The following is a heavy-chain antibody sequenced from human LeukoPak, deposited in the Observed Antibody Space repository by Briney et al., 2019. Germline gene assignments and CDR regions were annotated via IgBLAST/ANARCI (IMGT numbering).Heavy chain of an antibody. Sequence: ASVKVSCKASGYTFTSYAMNWVRQAPGQGLEWMGWINTNTGNPTYAQGFTGRFVFSLDTSVSTAYLQISSLKAEDTAVYYCARVPAGDLWGPNNPIDYWGQGTLVTVSS. CDR3: ARVPAGDLWGPNNPIDY. V-gene: IGHV7-4-1*02. J-gene: IGHJ4*02. CDR1: GYTFTSYA. D-gene: IGHD3-3*01. CDR2: INTNTGNP.